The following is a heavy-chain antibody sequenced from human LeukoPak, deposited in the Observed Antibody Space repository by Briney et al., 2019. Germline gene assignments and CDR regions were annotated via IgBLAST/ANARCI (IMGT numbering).Heavy chain of an antibody. Sequence: GGSLRLSCSASGLTFGDYAMSWFRQAPGKGLEWVSIISDSGANTYYADSVRGRFTISRDNSKNTLYLQMNSLRAEDTAVYYCAKGGEQVTWNFQNWGQGTLVTVSS. CDR1: GLTFGDYA. J-gene: IGHJ1*01. CDR2: ISDSGANT. CDR3: AKGGEQVTWNFQN. V-gene: IGHV3-23*01. D-gene: IGHD1/OR15-1a*01.